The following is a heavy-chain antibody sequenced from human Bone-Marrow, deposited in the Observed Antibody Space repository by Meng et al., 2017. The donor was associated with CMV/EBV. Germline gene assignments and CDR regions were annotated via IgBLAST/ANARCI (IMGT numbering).Heavy chain of an antibody. J-gene: IGHJ4*02. V-gene: IGHV3-66*01. D-gene: IGHD6-13*01. CDR1: GFTVSSNY. CDR3: AREGIAAAGFD. Sequence: EGEVVGSGGGLVQPGGSLRHSCAASGFTVSSNYMSWVRQAPGKGLEWVSVIYSGGSTYYADSVKGRFTISRDNSKNTLYLQMNSLRAEDTAVYYCAREGIAAAGFDWGQGTLVTVSS. CDR2: IYSGGST.